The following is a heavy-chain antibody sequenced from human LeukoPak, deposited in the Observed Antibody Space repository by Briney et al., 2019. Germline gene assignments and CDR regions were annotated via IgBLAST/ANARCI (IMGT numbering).Heavy chain of an antibody. V-gene: IGHV3-7*01. CDR3: ARGSGIRTVDY. CDR1: GFTFSSDW. Sequence: GGSLRLSCAASGFTFSSDWMSWVRQTPGKGLEWVANIKEDGSEEYYVDSVKGRFTCSRDNAKNSLYLQMNSLRAEDTAVYYCARGSGIRTVDYWGQGTLVAVSS. J-gene: IGHJ4*02. D-gene: IGHD3-10*01. CDR2: IKEDGSEE.